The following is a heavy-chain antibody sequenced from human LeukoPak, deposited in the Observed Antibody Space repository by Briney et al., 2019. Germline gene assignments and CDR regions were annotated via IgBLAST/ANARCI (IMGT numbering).Heavy chain of an antibody. CDR1: GFTFSMYL. V-gene: IGHV3-74*01. CDR2: IKSDGST. J-gene: IGHJ1*01. D-gene: IGHD3-22*01. Sequence: GGSLRLSCAASGFTFSMYLMHWVRQAPGKGLVWVSRIKSDGSTNYADSVKGRFTISRDNAKNTVSLQLNSLRPEDTGVYYCTRAPSEIGGYYPEYFQHWGQGTLVTVSS. CDR3: TRAPSEIGGYYPEYFQH.